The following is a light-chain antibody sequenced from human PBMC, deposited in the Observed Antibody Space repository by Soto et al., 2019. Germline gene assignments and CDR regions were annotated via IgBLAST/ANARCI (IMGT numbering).Light chain of an antibody. CDR3: QHRSNWPPWT. CDR2: DAS. J-gene: IGKJ1*01. CDR1: QSVSSD. Sequence: EIVLTQSPATLSLSPGERATLSCRASQSVSSDLAWYQQKPGQAPRLLIYDASNRATGIPARFSGSGSGTDFTLTISSLEPEDFAVYYCQHRSNWPPWTFGQGTKVEIK. V-gene: IGKV3-11*01.